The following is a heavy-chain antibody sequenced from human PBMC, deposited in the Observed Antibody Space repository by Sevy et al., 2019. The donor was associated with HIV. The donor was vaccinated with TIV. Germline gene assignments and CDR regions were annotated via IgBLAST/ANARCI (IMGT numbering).Heavy chain of an antibody. CDR3: ARVIDGYHREFNYFHYYMDV. D-gene: IGHD5-12*01. CDR2: VYSDLRT. V-gene: IGHV3-53*01. CDR1: GFTVSNNF. J-gene: IGHJ6*03. Sequence: GGSLRLSCAVSGFTVSNNFVNWVRQSPGKGLEWVSTVYSDLRTFYADSVKGRFTVSRDDPKNALYLQMNSLRAEDTAVYYCARVIDGYHREFNYFHYYMDVWGKGTTVTVSS.